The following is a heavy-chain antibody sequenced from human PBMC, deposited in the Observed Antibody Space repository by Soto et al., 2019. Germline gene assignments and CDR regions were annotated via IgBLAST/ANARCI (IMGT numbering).Heavy chain of an antibody. CDR1: GGSISSGGYS. J-gene: IGHJ5*02. V-gene: IGHV4-30-2*01. CDR2: IYHSGST. D-gene: IGHD1-7*01. Sequence: SETLSLTCAVSGGSISSGGYSWSWIRQPPGKGLEWIGYIYHSGSTYYNPSLKSRVTISVDRSKNQFSLKLSSVTAADTAVYYCARGALNWNYGSRIDPWGQGTLVTVSS. CDR3: ARGALNWNYGSRIDP.